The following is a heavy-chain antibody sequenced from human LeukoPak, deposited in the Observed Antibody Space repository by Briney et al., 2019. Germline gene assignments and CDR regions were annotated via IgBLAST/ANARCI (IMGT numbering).Heavy chain of an antibody. V-gene: IGHV3-7*01. CDR2: IKQDGREK. CDR3: ARPGKEGVVVPKLFDY. J-gene: IGHJ4*02. Sequence: GGSLRLSCAASGFTFSSYWISWVRQAPGKGLGWVANIKQDGREKYYVDSVKGRFTISRDNAKNSLYLQMHSLRAEDTAVYYGARPGKEGVVVPKLFDYWGQGTLVTVS. D-gene: IGHD2-2*01. CDR1: GFTFSSYW.